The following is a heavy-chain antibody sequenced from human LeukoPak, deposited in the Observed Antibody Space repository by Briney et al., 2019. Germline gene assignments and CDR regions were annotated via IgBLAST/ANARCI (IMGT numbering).Heavy chain of an antibody. CDR2: IYPGDSDT. CDR3: ARGQEPPAMNWFDP. Sequence: GESLQISCKGSGYSFITYWIGWVRQMPGKGLEWMGFIYPGDSDTRYSPSFQGQVTISVDKSISTAYLQWSSLKASDTAMYYCARGQEPPAMNWFDPWGQGTLVTVSS. V-gene: IGHV5-51*01. J-gene: IGHJ5*02. D-gene: IGHD2-2*01. CDR1: GYSFITYW.